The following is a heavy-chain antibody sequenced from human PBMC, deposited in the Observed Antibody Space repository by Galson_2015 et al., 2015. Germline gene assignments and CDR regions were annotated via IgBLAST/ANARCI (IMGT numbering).Heavy chain of an antibody. J-gene: IGHJ4*02. D-gene: IGHD3-22*01. Sequence: SLRLSCAASGFTFSSYGMHWVRQAPGKGLEWVAVISYDGSNKYYADSVKGRFIISRDNSKNTLYLQMNSLRAEDTAVYYCAKERFYDSSGYPYYFDYWGQGTLVTVSS. CDR1: GFTFSSYG. V-gene: IGHV3-30*18. CDR2: ISYDGSNK. CDR3: AKERFYDSSGYPYYFDY.